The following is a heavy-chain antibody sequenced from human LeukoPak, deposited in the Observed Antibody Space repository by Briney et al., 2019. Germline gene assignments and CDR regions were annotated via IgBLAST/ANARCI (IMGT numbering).Heavy chain of an antibody. Sequence: GGSLRLSCAASGFTFSSYAMHWGRQAPGKGLEGGAVISYDGSNKYYADSVKGRFTISRDDPKNTLYLQMNSLRGEDTAVYYCARGTSTAYFQLYFASWGQGTLVTVSS. CDR2: ISYDGSNK. V-gene: IGHV3-30*14. CDR3: ARGTSTAYFQLYFAS. J-gene: IGHJ4*02. CDR1: GFTFSSYA. D-gene: IGHD3-9*01.